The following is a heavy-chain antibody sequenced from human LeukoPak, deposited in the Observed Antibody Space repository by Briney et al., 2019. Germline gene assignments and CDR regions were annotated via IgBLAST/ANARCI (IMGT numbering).Heavy chain of an antibody. CDR2: TNHSGST. J-gene: IGHJ4*02. CDR3: ARVGYEAWREYGDPFDY. V-gene: IGHV4-34*01. D-gene: IGHD4-17*01. Sequence: IPSETLSLTCAVYGGSFSGYYWRWIRPPPGQELEWIGETNHSGSTHYNPPLKRRATQSIDTSKQQFALTLSSVTAAYTAVYYCARVGYEAWREYGDPFDYWGQGTLVTVSS. CDR1: GGSFSGYY.